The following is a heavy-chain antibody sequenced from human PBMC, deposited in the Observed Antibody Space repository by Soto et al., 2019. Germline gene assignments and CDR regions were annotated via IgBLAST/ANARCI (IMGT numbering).Heavy chain of an antibody. CDR3: TTGYSSGWYYAFDI. CDR1: GFTISNAW. CDR2: IKSKTDGGTT. V-gene: IGHV3-15*01. D-gene: IGHD6-19*01. J-gene: IGHJ3*02. Sequence: EVQLVESGGGLVKPGGSLRLSCAASGFTISNAWMSWVRQAPGKGLEWVGRIKSKTDGGTTDYAAPVKGRFTISRDDSKNTLYLQMNSLKTEDTAVYYCTTGYSSGWYYAFDIWGQGTMVTVSS.